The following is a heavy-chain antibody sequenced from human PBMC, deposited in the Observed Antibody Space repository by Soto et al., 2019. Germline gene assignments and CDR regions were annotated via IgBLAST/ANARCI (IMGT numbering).Heavy chain of an antibody. CDR1: GFTLSKYW. CDR2: VTGEGTSA. CDR3: ARGFRRSNVRGVFNQGGLDY. Sequence: LVESGGGWVQPGGSLRLSCAVSGFTLSKYWIHWVRQAPGKGLVWLLRVTGEGTSATYADSVKGRFTVSRDTANDTLYLQMNGLRDEDTAVYFCARGFRRSNVRGVFNQGGLDYWGQGTLVTVSS. D-gene: IGHD3-10*01. V-gene: IGHV3-74*01. J-gene: IGHJ4*02.